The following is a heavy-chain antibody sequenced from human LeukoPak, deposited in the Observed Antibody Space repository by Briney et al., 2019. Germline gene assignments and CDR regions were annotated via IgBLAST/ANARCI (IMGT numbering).Heavy chain of an antibody. V-gene: IGHV3-23*01. D-gene: IGHD6-13*01. CDR1: GFTFSSYG. CDR3: AKTAGIAAAADFDY. Sequence: QTGGTLRLSCAASGFTFSSYGVSWVRQAPGKGLEWVSGISGSGHRTYYADSVKGRFTISRDNSKNTLYLQMNSLRAEDTAVYYCAKTAGIAAAADFDYWGQGTLVTVSS. J-gene: IGHJ4*02. CDR2: ISGSGHRT.